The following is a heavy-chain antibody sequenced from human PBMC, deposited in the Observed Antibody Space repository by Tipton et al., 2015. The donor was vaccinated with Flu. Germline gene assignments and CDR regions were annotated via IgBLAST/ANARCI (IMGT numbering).Heavy chain of an antibody. Sequence: QVQLVQSGGGVVRPGRSLRLSCTVSGGSISSGGYYWSWIRQHPGKGLEWIGYIYYSGSTYYNPSLKSRVTISVDTSKNQFSLKLSSVTAADTAVYYCARVELHAFDIWGQGTMVTVSS. CDR3: ARVELHAFDI. D-gene: IGHD1-7*01. J-gene: IGHJ3*02. CDR1: GGSISSGGYY. CDR2: IYYSGST. V-gene: IGHV4-31*03.